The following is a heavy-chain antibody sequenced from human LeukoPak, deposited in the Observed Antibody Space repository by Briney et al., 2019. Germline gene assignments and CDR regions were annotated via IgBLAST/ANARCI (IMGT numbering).Heavy chain of an antibody. D-gene: IGHD3-10*01. J-gene: IGHJ6*02. CDR1: GFTVSSNY. CDR3: ASKFGESYYYYYGLDV. Sequence: GGSLRLSCAASGFTVSSNYMSWVRQAPGKGLEWVSVIGGSGDTTRYADSVKGRFTISRDKSKTTLFLQMNSLRVEDTAVYYCASKFGESYYYYYGLDVWAKGPRSPSP. CDR2: IGGSGDTT. V-gene: IGHV3-23*01.